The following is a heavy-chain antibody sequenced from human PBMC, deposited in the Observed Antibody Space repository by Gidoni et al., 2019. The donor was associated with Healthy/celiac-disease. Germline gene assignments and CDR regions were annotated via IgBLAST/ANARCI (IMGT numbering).Heavy chain of an antibody. D-gene: IGHD6-13*01. CDR3: ARVGVGEQQPKDFDY. CDR1: GFTFSSYS. Sequence: EVQLVESGGGLVKPGGSLRLSCAAAGFTFSSYSMNWVRQAPGKGLEWFSSISSSSRYIYYADSVKGRFTISRDNAKNSLYLQMNSLRAEDTAVYYCARVGVGEQQPKDFDYWGQGTLVTVSS. J-gene: IGHJ4*02. CDR2: ISSSSRYI. V-gene: IGHV3-21*01.